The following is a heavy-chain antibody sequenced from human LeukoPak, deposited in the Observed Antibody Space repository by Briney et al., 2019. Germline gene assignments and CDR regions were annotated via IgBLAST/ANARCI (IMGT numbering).Heavy chain of an antibody. CDR3: ARDCEVITTANAFDI. Sequence: PGGSLRPSCAASGFTFSSYAMHWVRQAPGKGLEWVAVISYDGSNKYYADSVKGRFTISRDNSKNTLYLQMNSLRAEDTAVYYCARDCEVITTANAFDIWGQGTMVTVSS. J-gene: IGHJ3*02. CDR2: ISYDGSNK. D-gene: IGHD3-9*01. V-gene: IGHV3-30*04. CDR1: GFTFSSYA.